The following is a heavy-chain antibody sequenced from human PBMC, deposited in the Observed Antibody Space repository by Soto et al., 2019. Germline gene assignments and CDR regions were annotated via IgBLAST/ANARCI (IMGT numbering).Heavy chain of an antibody. D-gene: IGHD2-8*01. V-gene: IGHV1-18*04. CDR1: GYTFTSYG. J-gene: IGHJ6*02. CDR3: ARDRCTTDRCYTHHFDV. Sequence: QVQLVQSGGEVTKPGASVKVSCKSSGYTFTSYGVSWVRQAPGQGLEWLGWISVYTGNTKQAQKFQDRVTLTTEASTSTAYMELRSLRSDDTVVYYCARDRCTTDRCYTHHFDVWGQGTTVTVSS. CDR2: ISVYTGNT.